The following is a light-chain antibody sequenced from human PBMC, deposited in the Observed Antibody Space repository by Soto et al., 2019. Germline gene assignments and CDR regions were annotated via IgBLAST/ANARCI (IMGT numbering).Light chain of an antibody. Sequence: EIVLTQSPGTLSLSLGERGTLSCRASQSVSDNFLAWYQQKPGQATRLLIYGASRRATGIPYRFSGSGSGTDFTLTISRLEPEDFAVYYCQQYGRAPFTFGPGTKVDFK. J-gene: IGKJ3*01. CDR1: QSVSDNF. CDR3: QQYGRAPFT. CDR2: GAS. V-gene: IGKV3-20*01.